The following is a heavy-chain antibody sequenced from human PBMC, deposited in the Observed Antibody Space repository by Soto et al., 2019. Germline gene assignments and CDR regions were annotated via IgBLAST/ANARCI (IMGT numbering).Heavy chain of an antibody. D-gene: IGHD5-18*01. J-gene: IGHJ4*02. CDR3: PRASGIPAYIYGSTGY. CDR2: IWYDGSNT. V-gene: IGHV3-33*01. CDR1: GFTFSSYG. Sequence: PGGSLRLSCAASGFTFSSYGLHWVRQAPGKGQEWVAVIWYDGSNTYYADSVKGRFTLSRDNSKNTLYLQMNSLRAEATAVDYRPRASGIPAYIYGSTGYLGQGTLVTVSS.